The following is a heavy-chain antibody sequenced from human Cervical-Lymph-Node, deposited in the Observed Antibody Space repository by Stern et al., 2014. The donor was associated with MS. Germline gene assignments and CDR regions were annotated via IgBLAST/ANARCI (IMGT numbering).Heavy chain of an antibody. D-gene: IGHD5-18*01. V-gene: IGHV1-69*01. CDR2: IIPIFGTA. CDR3: ATRGQLWDTDYYYYGMDV. Sequence: QVQLVQSGAEVKKPGSSVKVSCKASGGTFSSYAISWVRQAPGQGLEWMGGIIPIFGTANYAQKFQGRVTITADESTSTAYMELSSLRSEDTAVYYCATRGQLWDTDYYYYGMDVWGQGTTVTVSS. J-gene: IGHJ6*02. CDR1: GGTFSSYA.